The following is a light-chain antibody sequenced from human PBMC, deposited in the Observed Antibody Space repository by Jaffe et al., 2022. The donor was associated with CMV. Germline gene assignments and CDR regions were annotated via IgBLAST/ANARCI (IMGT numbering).Light chain of an antibody. Sequence: QSVLTQPPSVSAAPGQKVTISCSGSSSNIGNNYVSWYQQLPGTAPKLLIYENNKRPSGIPDRFSGSKSGTSATLGITGLQTGDEADYYCGTWDSSVSGGVFGGGTKLTVL. CDR1: SSNIGNNY. V-gene: IGLV1-51*02. CDR2: ENN. CDR3: GTWDSSVSGGV. J-gene: IGLJ3*02.